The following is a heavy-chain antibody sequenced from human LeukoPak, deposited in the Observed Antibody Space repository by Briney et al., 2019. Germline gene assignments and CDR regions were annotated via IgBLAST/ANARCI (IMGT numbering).Heavy chain of an antibody. Sequence: SETLSLTCGVEGGSFSGYDWSWVSQPPRKGLEEIGEINYGGDTNYNPSLKSRVTISVDTSKNQFSLKVTSVTAADAAVYYCARGLGWKVTPMGLFYMDVWGEGDTVTVSS. J-gene: IGHJ6*03. D-gene: IGHD1-1*01. CDR1: GGSFSGYD. V-gene: IGHV4-34*01. CDR3: ARGLGWKVTPMGLFYMDV. CDR2: INYGGDT.